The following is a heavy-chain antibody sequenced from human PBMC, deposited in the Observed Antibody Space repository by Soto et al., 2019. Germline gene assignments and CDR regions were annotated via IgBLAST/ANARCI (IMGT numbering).Heavy chain of an antibody. D-gene: IGHD2-2*01. CDR2: ILYTGSS. CDR3: ARYLIAAGCFDP. V-gene: IGHV4-31*03. CDR1: GASLSSGGSY. J-gene: IGHJ5*02. Sequence: QVQPQESGPGLVKPSQTLSLTCNVSGASLSSGGSYWSWLRQHPGKGLEWIGNILYTGSSYYNPSLESRLTMSVDTSKNQFSLRLSAVTAADTATYYCARYLIAAGCFDPWGLGTLVTVSS.